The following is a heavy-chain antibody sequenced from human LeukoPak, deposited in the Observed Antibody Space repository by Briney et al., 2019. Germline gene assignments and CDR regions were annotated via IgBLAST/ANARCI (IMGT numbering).Heavy chain of an antibody. CDR1: GFTFSSYG. J-gene: IGHJ4*02. D-gene: IGHD6-19*01. Sequence: PGGSLRLSCAASGFTFSSYGMHWVRRAPGKGLEWVAVIWYDGSNKYYADSVKGRFTISRDNSKNTLYLQMNSLRAEDTAVYYCARESPLQWLPQFDYWGQGTLVTVSS. CDR2: IWYDGSNK. CDR3: ARESPLQWLPQFDY. V-gene: IGHV3-33*01.